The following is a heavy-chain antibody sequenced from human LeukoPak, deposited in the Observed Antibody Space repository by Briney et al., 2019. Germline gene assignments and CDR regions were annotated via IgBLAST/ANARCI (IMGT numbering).Heavy chain of an antibody. CDR2: IYYSGST. CDR3: ARPQRRDFLAGSSSQDYYMDV. CDR1: GGSISSYY. J-gene: IGHJ6*03. D-gene: IGHD6-6*01. V-gene: IGHV4-59*12. Sequence: SETLSLTCTVSGGSISSYYWSWIRQPPGKGLEWIGYIYYSGSTNYNPSLKSRVTISVDTSKNQFSLKLSSVTAADTAVYYCARPQRRDFLAGSSSQDYYMDVWGKGTTVTVSS.